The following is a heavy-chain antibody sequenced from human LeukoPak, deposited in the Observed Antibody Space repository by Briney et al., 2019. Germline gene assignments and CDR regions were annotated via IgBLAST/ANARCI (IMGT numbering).Heavy chain of an antibody. J-gene: IGHJ6*04. D-gene: IGHD2-15*01. CDR3: ARPFVDRYSLDV. CDR1: GSTFSNYY. V-gene: IGHV3-7*01. CDR2: INVDGSVK. Sequence: GGSLRLSSATSGSTFSNYYMSWVRQAPGKGLEWVANINVDGSVKYYVDSVKGRFTIYRDNAKSSLYLQMNSLRAEDTAVYFCARPFVDRYSLDVWVKGTTVTVSS.